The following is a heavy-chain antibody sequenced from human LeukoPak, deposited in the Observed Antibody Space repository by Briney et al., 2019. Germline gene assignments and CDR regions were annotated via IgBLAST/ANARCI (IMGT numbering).Heavy chain of an antibody. CDR3: ARAVAGPPDY. CDR2: IYHSGST. D-gene: IGHD6-19*01. Sequence: SETLSLTCAVYGGSFSGYYWSWIRQPPGKGLEWIGEIYHSGSTNYNPSLKSRVTISVDKSKNQFSLKLSSVTAADTAVYYCARAVAGPPDYWGQGTLVTVSS. CDR1: GGSFSGYY. J-gene: IGHJ4*02. V-gene: IGHV4-34*01.